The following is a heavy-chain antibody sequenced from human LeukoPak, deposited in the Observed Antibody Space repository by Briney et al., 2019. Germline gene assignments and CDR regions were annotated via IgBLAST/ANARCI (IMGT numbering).Heavy chain of an antibody. CDR1: GFTFSSYA. J-gene: IGHJ4*02. CDR3: ARDASWGIAVAGHFDY. D-gene: IGHD6-19*01. Sequence: GGSLRLSCAASGFTFSSYAMHWVRQAPGKGLEWVAVISYDGSNKYYSDSVKGRFTVSRDNSKNTLYLQMNSLRAEDTAVYYCARDASWGIAVAGHFDYWGRGTLVTVSS. CDR2: ISYDGSNK. V-gene: IGHV3-30-3*01.